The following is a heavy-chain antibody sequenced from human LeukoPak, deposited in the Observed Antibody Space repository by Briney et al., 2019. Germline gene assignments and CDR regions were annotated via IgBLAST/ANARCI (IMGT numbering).Heavy chain of an antibody. J-gene: IGHJ4*02. V-gene: IGHV3-48*01. CDR1: GFTFSSSA. D-gene: IGHD5-18*01. CDR2: ISSSGSI. CDR3: ARSRDKNTYGYAY. Sequence: PGGSLRLSCAASGFTFSSSAMNWVRQAPGKGLEWVSYISSSGSIYYADSGKGRFTISRDNAKNSLYLQMNNLRAEDTAVYYCARSRDKNTYGYAYWGQGTLVTVSS.